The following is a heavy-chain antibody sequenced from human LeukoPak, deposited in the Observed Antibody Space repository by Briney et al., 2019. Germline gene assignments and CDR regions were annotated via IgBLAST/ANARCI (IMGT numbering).Heavy chain of an antibody. CDR1: GFTFRTYW. J-gene: IGHJ4*02. D-gene: IGHD5-18*01. CDR2: INTDGSST. V-gene: IGHV3-74*01. Sequence: PGGSLRLSCAASGFTFRTYWMHWVRHAQGKGLVWVSHINTDGSSTTYADSVKGRFTISRDNAKNTLYLQMNSLRAEDTAVYYCARSGYSYGYDYWGQGTLVTVSS. CDR3: ARSGYSYGYDY.